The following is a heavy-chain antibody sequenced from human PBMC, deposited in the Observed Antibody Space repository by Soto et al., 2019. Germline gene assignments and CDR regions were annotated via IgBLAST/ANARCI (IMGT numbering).Heavy chain of an antibody. D-gene: IGHD2-8*01. V-gene: IGHV4-34*01. CDR3: ARDGGFCTNGVCPVYYYYGMDV. CDR1: GGSFSGYY. CDR2: INHSGST. Sequence: SDTLSLTCXAYGGSFSGYYWSWIRQPPGKGLEWIGEINHSGSTNYNPSLKSRVTISVDTSNNQFSLKLSSVTAADTAVYYCARDGGFCTNGVCPVYYYYGMDVWGQGTTVTVSS. J-gene: IGHJ6*02.